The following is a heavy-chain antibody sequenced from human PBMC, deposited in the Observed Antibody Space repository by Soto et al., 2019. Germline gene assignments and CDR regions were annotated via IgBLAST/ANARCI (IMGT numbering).Heavy chain of an antibody. J-gene: IGHJ4*02. CDR3: ARVPNFFEYSSPTPAYPFDY. CDR1: GYTFTDYY. CDR2: INPQSGRT. Sequence: QVPLVQSGAEVKNPGASVKVSCRTSGYTFTDYYLHWVRQAPGQGLEWMGWINPQSGRTNNAQRFRDWVTLTRDSSISTAYMGLSRLKSDSTAVYYCARVPNFFEYSSPTPAYPFDYWGQGTLVTVSS. D-gene: IGHD6-6*01. V-gene: IGHV1-2*04.